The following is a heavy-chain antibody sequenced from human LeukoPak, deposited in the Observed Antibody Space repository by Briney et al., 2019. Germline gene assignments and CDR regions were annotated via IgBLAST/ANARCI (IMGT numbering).Heavy chain of an antibody. Sequence: GASVKVSCKASGYTFTNYGITWVRQAPGQGLEWMGWISAYNGDRNYAQNLQGRVTMTTDTSTSTAYMELRSLRSDDTAVYYCATRPSGSYYLSFDYWGQGTLVTVSS. J-gene: IGHJ4*02. V-gene: IGHV1-18*01. CDR2: ISAYNGDR. CDR3: ATRPSGSYYLSFDY. D-gene: IGHD1-26*01. CDR1: GYTFTNYG.